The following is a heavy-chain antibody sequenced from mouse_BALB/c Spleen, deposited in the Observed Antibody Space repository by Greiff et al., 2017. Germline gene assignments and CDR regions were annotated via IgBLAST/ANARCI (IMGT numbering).Heavy chain of an antibody. J-gene: IGHJ1*01. Sequence: VQLKQSGAELVRPGVSVKLSCTASGFNIKDTYMHWVKQRPEQGLEWIGRIDPANGNTKYDPKFQGKATITADTSSNTAYLQLSSLTSEDTAVDYCARFLLRLRYFDVWGAGTTVTVSS. CDR1: GFNIKDTY. CDR2: IDPANGNT. V-gene: IGHV14-3*02. CDR3: ARFLLRLRYFDV. D-gene: IGHD1-2*01.